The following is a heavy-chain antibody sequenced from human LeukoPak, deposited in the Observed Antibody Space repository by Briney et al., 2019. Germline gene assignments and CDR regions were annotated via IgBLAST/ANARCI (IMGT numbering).Heavy chain of an antibody. CDR2: IKQDGSEK. J-gene: IGHJ4*02. CDR3: ARDFAGYYDFWSGYPKLGYFDY. V-gene: IGHV3-7*01. CDR1: GFTFSSYW. D-gene: IGHD3-3*01. Sequence: GGSLRLSCAASGFTFSSYWMSWVRQAPGKGLEWVANIKQDGSEKYYVDSVKGRFTISRDNAKNSLCLQMNSLRAEDTAVYYCARDFAGYYDFWSGYPKLGYFDYWGQGTLVTVSS.